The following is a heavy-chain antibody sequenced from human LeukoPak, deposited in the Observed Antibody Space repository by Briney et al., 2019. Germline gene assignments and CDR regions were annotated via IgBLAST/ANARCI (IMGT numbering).Heavy chain of an antibody. V-gene: IGHV4-4*02. D-gene: IGHD3-22*01. CDR2: MYLSGTT. CDR1: GDSINSLDL. CDR3: AGLVGRYSSGLYYYYFDY. Sequence: PSGTLSLTCTVSGDSINSLDLWSWVRQPPGKGLEWVGEMYLSGTTHSNPSVKSRVTISIDKSKNQFFLNLSSVTAADTAVYYCAGLVGRYSSGLYYYYFDYWGQGTLVTVSS. J-gene: IGHJ4*02.